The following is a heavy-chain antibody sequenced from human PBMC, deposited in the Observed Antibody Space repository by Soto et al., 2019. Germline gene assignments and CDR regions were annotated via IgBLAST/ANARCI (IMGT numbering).Heavy chain of an antibody. V-gene: IGHV3-23*01. CDR1: GFSFSSYA. D-gene: IGHD6-19*01. CDR2: ISGSGGST. Sequence: PGGSLRLSCAASGFSFSSYAMSWVRQAPGKGLEWVSAISGSGGSTYYADSVKGRFTISRDNSKNTLYLQMNSLRAEDTAVYYCATVVAVAEDAFDIWGQGTMVTVSS. J-gene: IGHJ3*02. CDR3: ATVVAVAEDAFDI.